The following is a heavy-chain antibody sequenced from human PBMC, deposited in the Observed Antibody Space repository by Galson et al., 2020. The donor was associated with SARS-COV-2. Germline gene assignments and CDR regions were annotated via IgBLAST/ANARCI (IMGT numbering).Heavy chain of an antibody. V-gene: IGHV4-59*01. Sequence: SETLSLTCTVSGGSISSYYWSWIRQPPGKGLEWIGYIYYSGSTNYNPSLKSRVTISVDTSKNQFSLKLSSVTAADTAVYYCARTAPGQWLVPFAFDIWGQGTMVTVSS. D-gene: IGHD6-19*01. J-gene: IGHJ3*02. CDR3: ARTAPGQWLVPFAFDI. CDR2: IYYSGST. CDR1: GGSISSYY.